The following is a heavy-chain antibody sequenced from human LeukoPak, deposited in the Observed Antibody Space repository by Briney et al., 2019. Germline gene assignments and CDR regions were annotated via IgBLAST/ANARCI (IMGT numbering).Heavy chain of an antibody. J-gene: IGHJ2*01. CDR2: INHSGST. D-gene: IGHD3-3*01. Sequence: SETLSLTCAVYGGSFSGYYWSWIRQPPGKGLEWIGEINHSGSTNYNPSLKSRVTISVDTSKNQFSLKLSSVTAADTAVYYCARAPGFGVVPRAWDFDLWGRGTLVTVSS. CDR1: GGSFSGYY. V-gene: IGHV4-34*01. CDR3: ARAPGFGVVPRAWDFDL.